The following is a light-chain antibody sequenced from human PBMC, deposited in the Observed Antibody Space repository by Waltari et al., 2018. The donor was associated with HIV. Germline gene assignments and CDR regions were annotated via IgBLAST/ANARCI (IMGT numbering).Light chain of an antibody. CDR2: KAS. J-gene: IGKJ1*01. CDR1: QSISSW. V-gene: IGKV1-5*03. CDR3: QQYNSYPRT. Sequence: DIQMTQSPSTLSASVGDRVTITCRASQSISSWLAWYQQKPGKAPKLLSYKASSVESGDPSRFSGSGSGTECTLTISGLQADDFATYYCQQYNSYPRTFGQGTKVEIK.